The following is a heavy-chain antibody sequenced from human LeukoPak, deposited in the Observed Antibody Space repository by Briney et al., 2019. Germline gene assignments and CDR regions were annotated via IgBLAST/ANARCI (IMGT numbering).Heavy chain of an antibody. V-gene: IGHV4-39*01. Sequence: PSETLSLTCSVSGDSISSSGDYWGWIRQPPGKGLEWIGNIYYSGSTYYNPSLKSRVTIAVDTSKNQFSLKLSSLTAADTAVYYCARIGATNPHYYMDVWGKGTTVTVSS. J-gene: IGHJ6*03. CDR2: IYYSGST. CDR1: GDSISSSGDY. CDR3: ARIGATNPHYYMDV. D-gene: IGHD3-16*01.